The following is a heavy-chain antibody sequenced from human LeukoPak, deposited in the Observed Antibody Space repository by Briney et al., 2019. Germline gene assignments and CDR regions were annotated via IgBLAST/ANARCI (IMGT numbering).Heavy chain of an antibody. Sequence: PGGSLRLSCAASGFTFNNYAMSWARQAPGKGLEWVSGLSGSGGSTYYANSVKGRFTISRDNSKNTLYLQMNSLRAEDTAVYYCAKAQDYDSSGYYFDYWGQGTLVTVSS. D-gene: IGHD3-22*01. CDR3: AKAQDYDSSGYYFDY. CDR2: LSGSGGST. V-gene: IGHV3-23*01. J-gene: IGHJ4*02. CDR1: GFTFNNYA.